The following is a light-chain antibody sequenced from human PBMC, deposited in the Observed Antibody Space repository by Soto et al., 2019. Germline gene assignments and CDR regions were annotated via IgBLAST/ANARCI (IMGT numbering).Light chain of an antibody. V-gene: IGKV1-13*02. Sequence: AIQLTQSPSSLSASVGDRVTITCRASQFISSALAWYQLKPGKPPKLLVYDASTLESGVPSRFSGSGSVTDFTLAISSLQPEDFATYYCQQFNSFSPYTFGQGTKLEIK. CDR3: QQFNSFSPYT. CDR2: DAS. CDR1: QFISSA. J-gene: IGKJ2*01.